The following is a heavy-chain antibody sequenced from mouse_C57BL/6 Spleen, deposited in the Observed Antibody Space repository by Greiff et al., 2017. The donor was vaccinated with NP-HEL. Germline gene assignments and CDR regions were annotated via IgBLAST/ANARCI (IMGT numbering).Heavy chain of an antibody. D-gene: IGHD1-1*02. CDR2: ISSGSSTI. CDR1: GFTFSDYG. J-gene: IGHJ2*01. Sequence: EVHLVESGGGLVKPGGSLKLSCAASGFTFSDYGMHWVRQAPEKGLEWVAYISSGSSTIYYADTVKGRFTISRDNAKNTLFLQMTSLRSEDTAMYYCARPGVVYFDYWGQGTTLTVSS. CDR3: ARPGVVYFDY. V-gene: IGHV5-17*01.